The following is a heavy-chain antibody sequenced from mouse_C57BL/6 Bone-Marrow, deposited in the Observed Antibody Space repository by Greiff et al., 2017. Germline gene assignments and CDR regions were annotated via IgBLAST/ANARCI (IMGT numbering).Heavy chain of an antibody. D-gene: IGHD1-1*01. CDR1: GFTFSDYG. Sequence: EVMLVESGGGLVKPGGSLKLSCAASGFTFSDYGMHWVRQAPEKGLEWVAYISSGSSTIYYADTVKGRFTISRDNATNTLFLQMTSLRSEDTAMYYCARDYGSSYNYFDYWGQGTTLTVSS. J-gene: IGHJ2*01. CDR2: ISSGSSTI. CDR3: ARDYGSSYNYFDY. V-gene: IGHV5-17*01.